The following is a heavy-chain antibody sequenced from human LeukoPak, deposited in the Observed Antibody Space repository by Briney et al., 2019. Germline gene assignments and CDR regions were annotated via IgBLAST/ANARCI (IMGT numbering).Heavy chain of an antibody. D-gene: IGHD3-22*01. CDR2: IIPILGIA. V-gene: IGHV1-69*10. CDR1: GGTFSSYA. J-gene: IGHJ4*02. CDR3: ARAPDYYDSSGSHAGIDY. Sequence: SVKVSCKASGGTFSSYAISWVRQAPAQGLEWMGWIIPILGIANYAQKFQGRVTITADKSTSTAYMELSSLRSEDTAVYYCARAPDYYDSSGSHAGIDYWGQGTLVTVSS.